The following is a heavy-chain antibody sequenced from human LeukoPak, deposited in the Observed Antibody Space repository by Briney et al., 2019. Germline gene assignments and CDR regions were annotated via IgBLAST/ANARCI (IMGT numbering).Heavy chain of an antibody. D-gene: IGHD7-27*01. CDR3: ARNVRELGGWFDP. Sequence: SETLSLTCTVSGGSISSYYWSWIRQPPGKGLEWIGYIDDSGSTNYNPSLKSRVTISVDTSKNQFSLKLNSVTAADTAVYYCARNVRELGGWFDPWGQGTLVTVSS. CDR1: GGSISSYY. V-gene: IGHV4-59*08. J-gene: IGHJ5*02. CDR2: IDDSGST.